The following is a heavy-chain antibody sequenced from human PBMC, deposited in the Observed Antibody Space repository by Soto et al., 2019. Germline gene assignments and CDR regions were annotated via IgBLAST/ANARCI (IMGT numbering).Heavy chain of an antibody. CDR3: ATDARVYAIRDDAFDI. D-gene: IGHD2-8*01. Sequence: RASVKVSCKVSGYTLTELSMHWVRQAPGKGLEWMGGFDPEDGETIYAQKFQGRVTMTEDTSTDTAYMELSSLRSEDTAVYYCATDARVYAIRDDAFDIWGQGTMVTVSS. CDR1: GYTLTELS. V-gene: IGHV1-24*01. CDR2: FDPEDGET. J-gene: IGHJ3*02.